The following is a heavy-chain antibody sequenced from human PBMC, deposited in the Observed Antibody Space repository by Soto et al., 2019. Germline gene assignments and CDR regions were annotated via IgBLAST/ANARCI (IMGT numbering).Heavy chain of an antibody. CDR1: GYTFTGYY. Sequence: ASVKVSCKAAGYTFTGYYMHWVRQAPGQGLEWMGWINPNSGGTNSAQKFQGWVTMTRDTSISTAYMELSRLRSDDTAVYYCARDLLDIVVVPAAIYYYYGMDVWGQGTLVTVSS. D-gene: IGHD2-2*01. CDR3: ARDLLDIVVVPAAIYYYYGMDV. CDR2: INPNSGGT. V-gene: IGHV1-2*04. J-gene: IGHJ6*02.